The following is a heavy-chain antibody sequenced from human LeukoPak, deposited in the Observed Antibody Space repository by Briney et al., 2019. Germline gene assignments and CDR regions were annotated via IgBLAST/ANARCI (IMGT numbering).Heavy chain of an antibody. CDR2: IRYDGSNK. Sequence: QSGGSLRLSCAASGFTFSSYGMHWVRQAPGKGLEWVAFIRYDGSNKYYADSVKGRFTISRDNSKNTLYLQMNSLRAEDTAVYYCAKDEGDFWSGRWGDYYMDVWGKGTTVTVSS. J-gene: IGHJ6*03. V-gene: IGHV3-30*02. CDR3: AKDEGDFWSGRWGDYYMDV. D-gene: IGHD3-3*01. CDR1: GFTFSSYG.